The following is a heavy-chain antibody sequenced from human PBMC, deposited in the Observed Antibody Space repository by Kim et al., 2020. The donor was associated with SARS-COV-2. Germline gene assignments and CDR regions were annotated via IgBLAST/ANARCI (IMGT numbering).Heavy chain of an antibody. CDR1: GGSFSGYY. Sequence: SETLSLTCAVYGGSFSGYYWSWIRQPPGKGLEWIGEINHSGSTNYNPSLKSRVTISVDTSKNQFSLKLSSVTAADTAVYYCARAIAAAGTDPWGQGTLVTVSS. D-gene: IGHD6-13*01. J-gene: IGHJ5*02. CDR3: ARAIAAAGTDP. CDR2: INHSGST. V-gene: IGHV4-34*01.